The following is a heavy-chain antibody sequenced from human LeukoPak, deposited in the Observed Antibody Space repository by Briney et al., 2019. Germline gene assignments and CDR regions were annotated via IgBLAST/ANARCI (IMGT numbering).Heavy chain of an antibody. CDR1: GFTFSSYW. CDR2: IKEDGSE. J-gene: IGHJ3*01. V-gene: IGHV3-7*01. CDR3: ARDWLAGNPYHAFDL. Sequence: GRSLRLSCAASGFTFSSYWMTWVRQAPGKGLECVANIKEDGSEEYVDSVKGRFSISRDNAKNSLHLQMNSLRAEDTAVYYCARDWLAGNPYHAFDLWGKGTMVTVSS. D-gene: IGHD3-22*01.